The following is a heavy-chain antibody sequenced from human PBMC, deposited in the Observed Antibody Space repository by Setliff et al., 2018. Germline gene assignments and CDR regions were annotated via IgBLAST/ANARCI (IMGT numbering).Heavy chain of an antibody. CDR1: GGTFSSYA. CDR2: IIPIFGTA. D-gene: IGHD2-15*01. CDR3: ARTCSGSGCYAGLES. Sequence: GASVKVSCKASGGTFSSYAISWVRQAPGQGLEWMGGIIPIFGTANYAQKFQGRVTITADESTSTAYMELSSLRSEDTAVYYCARTCSGSGCYAGLESWGQGTPVTVSS. J-gene: IGHJ4*02. V-gene: IGHV1-69*13.